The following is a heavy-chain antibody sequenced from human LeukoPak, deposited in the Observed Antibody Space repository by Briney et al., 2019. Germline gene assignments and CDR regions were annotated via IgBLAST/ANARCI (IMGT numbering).Heavy chain of an antibody. CDR1: GYTFTSCGI. V-gene: IGHV4-61*08. Sequence: SCKASGYTFTSCGISWIRQPPGKGLEWIGYIYSSGSTNYNPSLKSRVTISVDTSKNQFSLKLRSVTAADTAVYYCARRTAVAGAFDIWGQGTMVTVSS. J-gene: IGHJ3*02. CDR2: IYSSGST. CDR3: ARRTAVAGAFDI. D-gene: IGHD6-19*01.